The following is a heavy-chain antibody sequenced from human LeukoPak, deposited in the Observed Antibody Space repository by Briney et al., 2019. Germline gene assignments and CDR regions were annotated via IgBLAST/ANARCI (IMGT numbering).Heavy chain of an antibody. Sequence: GGSLRLSCAASGFTFSTFAMIWVRQPPGKGLEWVSSIFPSGGEIHYADSVRGRFTISRDNSKSILSLQMNSLRAEDTAIYYCATYSQVLLPFESWGQGTLVTVSS. J-gene: IGHJ4*02. CDR1: GFTFSTFA. D-gene: IGHD5-18*01. CDR2: IFPSGGEI. CDR3: ATYSQVLLPFES. V-gene: IGHV3-23*01.